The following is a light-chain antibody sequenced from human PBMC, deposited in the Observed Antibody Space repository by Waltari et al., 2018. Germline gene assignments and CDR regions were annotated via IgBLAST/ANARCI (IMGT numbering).Light chain of an antibody. CDR2: GKS. V-gene: IGLV3-19*01. CDR3: ASRDSSGNHAV. Sequence: SSELTQAPAVSVALGQADRITCQGDSVRTYSASWYHQRPGQAPVLVTYGKSNRPSGISHRFSESRSGNTAALTVSGAQADAEAEYYWASRDSSGNHAVFGGATKLTVL. CDR1: SVRTYS. J-gene: IGLJ2*01.